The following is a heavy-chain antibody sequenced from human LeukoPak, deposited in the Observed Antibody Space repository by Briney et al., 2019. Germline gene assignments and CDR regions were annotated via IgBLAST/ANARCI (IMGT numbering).Heavy chain of an antibody. J-gene: IGHJ4*02. Sequence: SETLSLTCTVSIGSSSTNYWGWIRQPPGKGLEWIGYSSSSGSTNYNPSLNSRVTISVDTSKNQFSLKLSSVTAADTAVYHCARHVVSYSHDYWGQGTLVTVSS. CDR2: SSSSGST. D-gene: IGHD1-26*01. V-gene: IGHV4-59*08. CDR3: ARHVVSYSHDY. CDR1: IGSSSTNY.